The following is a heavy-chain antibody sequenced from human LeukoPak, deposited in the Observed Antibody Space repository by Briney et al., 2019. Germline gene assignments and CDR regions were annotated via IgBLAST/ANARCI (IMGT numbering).Heavy chain of an antibody. D-gene: IGHD1-7*01. Sequence: PGGCLRLSCAASGFTFSSYSMNWVRQAPGKGLEWVSSISSSSSYIYYADSVKGRFTISRDNAKNSLHLQMNSLRAEDTAVYYCARDGQTGTTVYWGQGTLVTVSS. CDR3: ARDGQTGTTVY. V-gene: IGHV3-21*01. CDR1: GFTFSSYS. J-gene: IGHJ4*02. CDR2: ISSSSSYI.